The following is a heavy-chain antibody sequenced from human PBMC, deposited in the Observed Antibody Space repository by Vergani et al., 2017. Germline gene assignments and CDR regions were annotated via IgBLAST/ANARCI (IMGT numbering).Heavy chain of an antibody. CDR2: IKQDGSEK. V-gene: IGHV3-7*01. CDR1: GFMFSNYW. Sequence: EVQLVESGGGLVQPGGSLRLSCAASGFMFSNYWMNWVRQAPGKGLEWVANIKQDGSEKYYVDSVRGRFTISRDNAKNTLYLEMNRLNVDDTAIYYCGKTQGTVVGTWWFDPWGQGTPVTVSS. J-gene: IGHJ5*02. D-gene: IGHD1-7*01. CDR3: GKTQGTVVGTWWFDP.